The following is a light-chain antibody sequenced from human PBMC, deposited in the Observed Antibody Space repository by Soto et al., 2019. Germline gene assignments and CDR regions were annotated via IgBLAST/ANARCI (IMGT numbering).Light chain of an antibody. CDR1: SGDALPKQY. J-gene: IGLJ2*01. V-gene: IGLV7-46*01. CDR3: LLSYSGARSVV. Sequence: ELTQPPSVSVSPGQTARITCSGDALPKQYAYWYQQKPGQAPRTLIYDTSNKHSWTPARFSGSLLGGKAALTLSGAQPEDEAEYYCLLSYSGARSVVFGGGTKLTVL. CDR2: DTS.